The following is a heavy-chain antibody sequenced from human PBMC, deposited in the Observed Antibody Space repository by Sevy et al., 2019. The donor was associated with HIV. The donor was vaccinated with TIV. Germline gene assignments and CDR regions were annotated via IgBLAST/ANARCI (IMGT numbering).Heavy chain of an antibody. J-gene: IGHJ5*02. Sequence: GGSLRLSCAASGYTFSSYAMHWVRQAPGKGLEWVAVISYDGSNKYYADSVKGRFTISRDNSKNTLYLQMNSLRAEDTAVYYCAIADAWPDYYGSGSYDPWGQGTLVTVSS. V-gene: IGHV3-30-3*01. CDR1: GYTFSSYA. CDR2: ISYDGSNK. D-gene: IGHD3-10*01. CDR3: AIADAWPDYYGSGSYDP.